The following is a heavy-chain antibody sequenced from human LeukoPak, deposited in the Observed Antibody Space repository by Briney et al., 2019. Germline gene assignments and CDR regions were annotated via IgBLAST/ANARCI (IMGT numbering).Heavy chain of an antibody. J-gene: IGHJ4*02. CDR1: GYTFTGYY. Sequence: ASVKVSCKASGYTFTGYYMHWVRQAPGQGLEWMGWINPNSGGTNYAQKFQGRVTMTRDTSISTAYMELSRLRSDDTAVYYCARPQGARVWFDYWGQGTLVTVSS. CDR2: INPNSGGT. D-gene: IGHD1-26*01. V-gene: IGHV1-2*02. CDR3: ARPQGARVWFDY.